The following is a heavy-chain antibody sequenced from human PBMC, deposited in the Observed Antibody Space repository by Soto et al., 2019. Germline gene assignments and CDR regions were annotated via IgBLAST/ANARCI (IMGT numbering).Heavy chain of an antibody. Sequence: SETLSLTCTVSGGSVSSGSYYWSWIRQPPGKGLEWIGYIYYSGSTNYNPSLKSRVTISVDTSKNQFSLKLSSVTAADTAVYFCARDGENYYDSSGYQFDYWGQGTLVTVSS. CDR2: IYYSGST. CDR3: ARDGENYYDSSGYQFDY. CDR1: GGSVSSGSYY. J-gene: IGHJ4*02. D-gene: IGHD3-22*01. V-gene: IGHV4-61*01.